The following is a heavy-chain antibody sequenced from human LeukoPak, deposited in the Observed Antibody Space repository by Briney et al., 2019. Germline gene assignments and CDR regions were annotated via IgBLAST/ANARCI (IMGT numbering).Heavy chain of an antibody. J-gene: IGHJ3*02. Sequence: GGSLRLSCAASGFTFSSFTMSWVRQAPGKGLEWVSGVRGNGYNTYYADSVKGRFTISRDNSKNMVYLQMNSLRAEDTAMYHCARGYCSGGSCHHAFDIWGQGTMVTVSS. D-gene: IGHD2-15*01. CDR3: ARGYCSGGSCHHAFDI. V-gene: IGHV3-23*01. CDR1: GFTFSSFT. CDR2: VRGNGYNT.